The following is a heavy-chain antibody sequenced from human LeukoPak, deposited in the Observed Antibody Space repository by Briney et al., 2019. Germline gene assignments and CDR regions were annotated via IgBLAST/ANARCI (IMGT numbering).Heavy chain of an antibody. CDR1: GGSFRGYY. D-gene: IGHD2-2*01. CDR2: INHSGST. CDR3: ASTERCSTTCPLDY. V-gene: IGHV4-34*01. Sequence: SETLSLTCAVYGGSFRGYYWSWIRQPLGKGLEWIGEINHSGSTNYNPSLKSRVTILLDTSMKKFSLKLNSVTAADTAVYYCASTERCSTTCPLDYWGQGTLVTVSS. J-gene: IGHJ4*02.